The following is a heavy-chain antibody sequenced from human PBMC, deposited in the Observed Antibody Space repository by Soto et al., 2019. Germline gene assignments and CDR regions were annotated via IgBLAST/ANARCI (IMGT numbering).Heavy chain of an antibody. D-gene: IGHD3-10*01. CDR3: ARDGGYYGSGPYGMDV. V-gene: IGHV3-74*01. Sequence: EVQLVESGGGLVQPGGSLGLSCAASGFTFSSYWMHWVRQAPGKGLVWVSRINSDGSSTSYADSVKGRFTISRDNAKNTLYLQMNSLRAEDTAVYYCARDGGYYGSGPYGMDVWGQGTTVTVSS. CDR2: INSDGSST. J-gene: IGHJ6*02. CDR1: GFTFSSYW.